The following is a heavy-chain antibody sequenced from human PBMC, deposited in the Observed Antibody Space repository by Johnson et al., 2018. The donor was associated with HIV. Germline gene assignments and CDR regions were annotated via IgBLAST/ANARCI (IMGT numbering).Heavy chain of an antibody. D-gene: IGHD6-6*01. CDR1: GFTFSSYA. Sequence: QVQLVESGGGVVQPGRSLRLSCAASGFTFSSYAMHWVRQTPGQGLEWVAVISYDGSNKYYADSVQGRFTISRDNSKNTLYLQMNSLRAEDTAVYYCARDLGGGYSSSSYAFDIWGQGTMVTVSS. CDR2: ISYDGSNK. CDR3: ARDLGGGYSSSSYAFDI. V-gene: IGHV3-30*04. J-gene: IGHJ3*02.